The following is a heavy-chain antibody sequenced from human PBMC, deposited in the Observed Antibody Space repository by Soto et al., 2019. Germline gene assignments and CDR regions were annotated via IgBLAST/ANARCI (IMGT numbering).Heavy chain of an antibody. Sequence: VQLVESGGGLVQPGGSLRLSCAASGFTFSSYSINWVRQAPGKGLEWFSYITSDSSTISYADSVKGRFTVSRDKAKNSLYLQMNSLRDEDPAVYYCARVGRGVYGMDVWGQGTAVTVSS. CDR2: ITSDSSTI. CDR3: ARVGRGVYGMDV. CDR1: GFTFSSYS. V-gene: IGHV3-48*02. J-gene: IGHJ6*02. D-gene: IGHD2-8*01.